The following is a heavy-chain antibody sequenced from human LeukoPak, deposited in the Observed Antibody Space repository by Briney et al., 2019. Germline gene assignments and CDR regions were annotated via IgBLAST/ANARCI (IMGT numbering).Heavy chain of an antibody. D-gene: IGHD1-1*01. CDR1: GFTFSSYG. CDR3: AKDQLVGFDYYYYTDV. CDR2: ISGSGGST. J-gene: IGHJ6*03. Sequence: PGGSLRLSCAASGFTFSSYGMSWVRQAPGQGLEWVSAISGSGGSTYYADSVKGRFTISRNNSKNTLYLQMNSLRAEDTAVYYCAKDQLVGFDYYYYTDVWGKGTTVTISS. V-gene: IGHV3-23*01.